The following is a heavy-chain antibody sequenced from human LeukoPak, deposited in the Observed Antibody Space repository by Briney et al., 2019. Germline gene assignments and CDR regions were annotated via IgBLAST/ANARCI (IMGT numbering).Heavy chain of an antibody. CDR2: INHSGST. Sequence: SETLSLTCAVYGGSFSGYYWSWIRQPPGKGLEWIGEINHSGSTNYNPSLKSRVTISVDTSKNQFSLKLSSVTAADTAVYYCARACYDFWSGXFDYWGQGTLVTXXS. J-gene: IGHJ4*02. CDR3: ARACYDFWSGXFDY. V-gene: IGHV4-34*01. D-gene: IGHD3-3*01. CDR1: GGSFSGYY.